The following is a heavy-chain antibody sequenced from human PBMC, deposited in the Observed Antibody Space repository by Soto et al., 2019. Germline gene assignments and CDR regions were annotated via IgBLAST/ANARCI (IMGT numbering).Heavy chain of an antibody. CDR2: ISSSSSYI. CDR1: GFTFSSYS. D-gene: IGHD3-16*01. V-gene: IGHV3-21*01. Sequence: EVQLVESGGGLVKPGGSLRLSCAASGFTFSSYSMNWVRQAPGKGLEWVSSISSSSSYIYYADSVKGRFTISRDNATNSLYLQMNSLRAEDTDVYYCARDGEWGSETFDYWGQGTLVTVSS. J-gene: IGHJ4*02. CDR3: ARDGEWGSETFDY.